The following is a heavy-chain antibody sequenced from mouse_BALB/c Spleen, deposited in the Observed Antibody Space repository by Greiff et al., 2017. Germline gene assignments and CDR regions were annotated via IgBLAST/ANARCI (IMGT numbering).Heavy chain of an antibody. CDR3: ARSPYGNYVVDY. D-gene: IGHD2-1*01. CDR1: GFTFSSFG. J-gene: IGHJ4*01. V-gene: IGHV5-17*02. Sequence: EVKVVESGGGLVQPGGSRKLSCAASGFTFSSFGMHWVRQAPEKGLEWVAYISSGSSTIYYADTVKGRFTISRDNPKNTLFLQMTSLRSEDTAMYYCARSPYGNYVVDYWGQGTSVTVSS. CDR2: ISSGSSTI.